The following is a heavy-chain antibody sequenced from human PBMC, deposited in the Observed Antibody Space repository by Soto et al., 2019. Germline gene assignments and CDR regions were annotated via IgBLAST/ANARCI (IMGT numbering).Heavy chain of an antibody. CDR2: INTKTGGT. J-gene: IGHJ3*01. V-gene: IGHV1-2*02. CDR1: GYTFTSYG. Sequence: ASVKVSCTASGYTFTSYGISWVRQAPGQGLEWMGWINTKTGGTKYAQKFQGRVTMTRDTSINTAYMEVSRLRSDDTAVYYCATDKVDFARWGPGTMVTV. CDR3: ATDKVDFAR. D-gene: IGHD3-3*01.